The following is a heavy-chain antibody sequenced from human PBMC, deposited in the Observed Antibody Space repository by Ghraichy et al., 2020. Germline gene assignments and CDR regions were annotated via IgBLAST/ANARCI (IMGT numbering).Heavy chain of an antibody. CDR2: IYYSGST. CDR3: ARSYVWGASRYFDY. Sequence: SETLSLTCTVSGGSITNTYYYWGWIRQAPGKGLEWIGNIYYSGSTYYNPSLKSRVTISVDTSKNQFSLKLSSVTAADTAVYYCARSYVWGASRYFDYWGQGTLVTVSS. J-gene: IGHJ4*02. CDR1: GGSITNTYYY. V-gene: IGHV4-39*01. D-gene: IGHD3-16*01.